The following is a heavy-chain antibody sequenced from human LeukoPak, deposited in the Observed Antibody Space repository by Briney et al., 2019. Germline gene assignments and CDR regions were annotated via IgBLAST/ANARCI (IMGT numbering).Heavy chain of an antibody. V-gene: IGHV3-23*01. Sequence: PGGSLRLSCAASGFTFSSYAMSWVRQAPGKELEWVSAISGSGGSTYYADSVKGRFTISRDNSKNTLYLQMNSLRAEDTAVYYCAKDLVYLGAAIPFYYFDYWGQGTLVTVSS. CDR2: ISGSGGST. CDR1: GFTFSSYA. D-gene: IGHD5-12*01. J-gene: IGHJ4*02. CDR3: AKDLVYLGAAIPFYYFDY.